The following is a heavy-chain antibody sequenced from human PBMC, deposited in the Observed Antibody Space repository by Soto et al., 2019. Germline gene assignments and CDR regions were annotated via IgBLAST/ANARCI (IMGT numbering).Heavy chain of an antibody. D-gene: IGHD3-22*01. V-gene: IGHV1-46*01. CDR2: IKPSGGST. J-gene: IGHJ4*02. Sequence: ASVKVSCKASGYTFTSYYMHWVRQAPGQGLEWMGIIKPSGGSTSYAQKFQGRVTMTRDTSTSTVYMELSSLRSEDTAVYYCARGHRDSSGYYSLYYFDYWGQGTLVTVSS. CDR3: ARGHRDSSGYYSLYYFDY. CDR1: GYTFTSYY.